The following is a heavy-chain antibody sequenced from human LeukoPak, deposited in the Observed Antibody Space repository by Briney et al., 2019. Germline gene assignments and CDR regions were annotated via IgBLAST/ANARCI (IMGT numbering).Heavy chain of an antibody. Sequence: PSETLSLTCALYGGSFSGYYWSWIRQPPGKGLGWIGEINHSGSSKYNPSLKSRVTISVDTSKSQFSLKLSSVTAADTAVYYWARALLVVVPDNDYWGQGTLVTVSS. J-gene: IGHJ4*02. CDR1: GGSFSGYY. CDR2: INHSGSS. V-gene: IGHV4-34*01. D-gene: IGHD2-2*01. CDR3: ARALLVVVPDNDY.